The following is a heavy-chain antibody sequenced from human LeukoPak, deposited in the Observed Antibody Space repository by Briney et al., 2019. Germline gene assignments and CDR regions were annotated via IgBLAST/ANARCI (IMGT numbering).Heavy chain of an antibody. D-gene: IGHD2-15*01. V-gene: IGHV4-4*02. Sequence: SETLSLTCTVSGGSISNNNWWSWVRQPPGKGPEWIGEIFPSGSTNYNPSLRSRLTISVDTSKNQFPLKLSSVTAADTAVYYCARGVVVAAKTFDYWGQGTLVTVSS. CDR3: ARGVVVAAKTFDY. J-gene: IGHJ4*02. CDR2: IFPSGST. CDR1: GGSISNNNW.